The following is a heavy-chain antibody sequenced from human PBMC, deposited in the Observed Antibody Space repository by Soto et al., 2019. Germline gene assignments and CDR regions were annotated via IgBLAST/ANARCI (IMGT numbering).Heavy chain of an antibody. CDR1: GGSISSYY. V-gene: IGHV4-59*01. J-gene: IGHJ6*02. CDR2: IYYSGST. Sequence: SETLSLTCTVSGGSISSYYWSWIRQPPGKGLEWIGYIYYSGSTNYNPSLTSRVTISVDTSKNQFSLKLSSVTAADTAVYYCAREHAIRDYDFWSGNYVMDVWGQGTTVPVSS. D-gene: IGHD3-3*01. CDR3: AREHAIRDYDFWSGNYVMDV.